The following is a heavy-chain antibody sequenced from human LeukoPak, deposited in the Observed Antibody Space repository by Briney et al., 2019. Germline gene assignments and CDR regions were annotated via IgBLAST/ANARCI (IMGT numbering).Heavy chain of an antibody. CDR2: IIPIVGIA. CDR3: ARDGEMATIYFDY. D-gene: IGHD5-24*01. J-gene: IGHJ4*02. V-gene: IGHV1-69*04. CDR1: GGTFSSYA. Sequence: ASVKVSCKASGGTFSSYALSWVRQAPGQGLERMGTIIPIVGIANYAQKFQGRATITADKSTSTAYMELSSLRSEDTAVYYCARDGEMATIYFDYWGQGTLVTVSS.